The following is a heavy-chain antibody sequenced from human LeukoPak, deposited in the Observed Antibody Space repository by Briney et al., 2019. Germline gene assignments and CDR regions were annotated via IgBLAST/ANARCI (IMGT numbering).Heavy chain of an antibody. CDR2: IYYNGNM. D-gene: IGHD3-16*02. V-gene: IGHV4-39*01. CDR3: ARQVSTDYFDY. Sequence: SETLSLTCTVSGGSIVSSRNFYWGWVRQPPGKGLQWIGNIYYNGNMYSNPSLTSPITMSVETSKNQFSLKLTSVTASDTDVYYCARQVSTDYFDYWGQGVLVTVSS. J-gene: IGHJ4*02. CDR1: GGSIVSSRNFY.